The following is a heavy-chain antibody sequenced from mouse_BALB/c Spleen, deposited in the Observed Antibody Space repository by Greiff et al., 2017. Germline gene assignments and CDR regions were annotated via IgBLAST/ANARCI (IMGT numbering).Heavy chain of an antibody. D-gene: IGHD1-1*01. Sequence: QVQLQQPGAELVRPGASVKLSCKASGYTFTSYWINWVKQRPGQGLEWIGNIYPSDSYTNYNQKFKDKATLTVDKSSSTAYMQLSSPTSEDSAVYYCTRYYYGSSYDYFDYWGQGTTLTVSS. CDR2: IYPSDSYT. J-gene: IGHJ2*01. CDR1: GYTFTSYW. CDR3: TRYYYGSSYDYFDY. V-gene: IGHV1-69*02.